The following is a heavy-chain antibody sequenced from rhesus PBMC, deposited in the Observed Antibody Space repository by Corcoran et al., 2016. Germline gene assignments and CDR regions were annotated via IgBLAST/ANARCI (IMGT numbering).Heavy chain of an antibody. Sequence: QVQLQESGPGLVKPSETLSLTCAVSGGSISDYYYWNWIRQPPGKGLEWIGNIYGNSEKTYYKPTLKSRVTISKDTSKNQFFRKLSSVTAADTAVYDCARNIVVVITSVDYWGQGVLVTVSS. CDR1: GGSISDYYY. D-gene: IGHD3-16*01. CDR3: ARNIVVVITSVDY. V-gene: IGHV4S9*01. CDR2: IYGNSEKT. J-gene: IGHJ4*01.